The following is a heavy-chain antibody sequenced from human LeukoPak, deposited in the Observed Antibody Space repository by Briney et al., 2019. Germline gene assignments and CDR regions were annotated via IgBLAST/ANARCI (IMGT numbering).Heavy chain of an antibody. D-gene: IGHD6-19*01. J-gene: IGHJ4*02. V-gene: IGHV1-69*13. CDR2: IIPIFGTA. CDR1: GGTFSSYA. CDR3: ARGGAYSSGWYPRY. Sequence: PQASVKVSCKASGGTFSSYAISWVRQAPGQGLEWMGGIIPIFGTANYAQKFQGRVTITADESTSTAYMELSSLRSEDTAVYYCARGGAYSSGWYPRYWGQGTLVTVSS.